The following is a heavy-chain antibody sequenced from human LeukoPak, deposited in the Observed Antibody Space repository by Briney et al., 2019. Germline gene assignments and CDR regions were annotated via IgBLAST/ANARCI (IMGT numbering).Heavy chain of an antibody. Sequence: GGSLRLSCAASGFTFITSAMTWVRQAPGKGLEWVSTISGSGGSTYYADYLKGRFTISRDNSKNTLFLHMIRLRAEDTAVYYCAKARPELLLNALDVWGQGTVVSVSS. CDR1: GFTFITSA. J-gene: IGHJ3*01. D-gene: IGHD2-21*01. V-gene: IGHV3-23*01. CDR3: AKARPELLLNALDV. CDR2: ISGSGGST.